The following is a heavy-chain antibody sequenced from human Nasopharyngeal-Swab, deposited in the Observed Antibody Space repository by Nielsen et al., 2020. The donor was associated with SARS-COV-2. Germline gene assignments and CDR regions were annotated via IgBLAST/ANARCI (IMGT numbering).Heavy chain of an antibody. CDR2: IHYTGKT. V-gene: IGHV4-31*03. D-gene: IGHD3-16*02. CDR3: AREVINQAVSDAFDF. CDR1: GCSISSDNYF. J-gene: IGHJ3*01. Sequence: SGTLSLTCTGSGCSISSDNYFWSWIRQRPGKGLEWIGYIHYTGKTYYNPSLESRLTISLDTSRNQFSLMLRSVTAADTAVYYCAREVINQAVSDAFDFWGQGTMVTVSS.